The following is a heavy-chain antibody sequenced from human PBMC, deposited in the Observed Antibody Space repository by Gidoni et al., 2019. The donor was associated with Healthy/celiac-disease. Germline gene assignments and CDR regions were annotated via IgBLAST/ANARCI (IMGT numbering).Heavy chain of an antibody. V-gene: IGHV3-9*01. CDR3: AKENSSSGWYFIDY. J-gene: IGHJ4*02. D-gene: IGHD6-19*01. Sequence: EVQLVESGGGLVQPGRSLRLSCAAPGFTVDDYAMHWVRQAPGKGLEWVSGISWNSGSIGYADSVKGRFTISRDNAKNSLYLQMNSLRAEDTALYYCAKENSSSGWYFIDYWGQGTLVTVSS. CDR1: GFTVDDYA. CDR2: ISWNSGSI.